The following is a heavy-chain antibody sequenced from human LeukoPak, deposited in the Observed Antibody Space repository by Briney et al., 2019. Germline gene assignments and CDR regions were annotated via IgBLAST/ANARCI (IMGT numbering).Heavy chain of an antibody. CDR3: ARATSLLVVVIKD. V-gene: IGHV1-2*02. CDR2: INPNSGGT. J-gene: IGHJ4*02. CDR1: GYTFTVYY. D-gene: IGHD3-22*01. Sequence: GASVKVSCKASGYTFTVYYMHWVRQAPGQGLEWMGWINPNSGGTNYAQKFQGRVTMTRDTSISTAYMELSRLRSDDTAVYYCARATSLLVVVIKDWGQGTLVTVSS.